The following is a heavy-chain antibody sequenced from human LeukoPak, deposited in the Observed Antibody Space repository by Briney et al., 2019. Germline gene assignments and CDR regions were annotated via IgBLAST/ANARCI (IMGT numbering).Heavy chain of an antibody. J-gene: IGHJ3*02. V-gene: IGHV3-23*01. CDR2: ISGSGGST. CDR3: AKDFITSGSYEDDAFDI. Sequence: GGSLRLSCAASGFTFSSYGMSWVRQAPGKGLEWVSAISGSGGSTYYADSVKGRFTISRDNSKNTLYLQMNSLRAEDTAVYYCAKDFITSGSYEDDAFDIWGQGTMVTVSS. CDR1: GFTFSSYG. D-gene: IGHD1-26*01.